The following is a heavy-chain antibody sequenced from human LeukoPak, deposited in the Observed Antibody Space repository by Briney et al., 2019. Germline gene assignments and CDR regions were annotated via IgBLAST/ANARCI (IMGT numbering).Heavy chain of an antibody. V-gene: IGHV3-33*01. CDR1: GFTFSSYG. CDR3: ARDLVPRITMVRGVNYYYGMDV. CDR2: IWYDGSNK. Sequence: GGSLRLSCAASGFTFSSYGMHWVRQAPGKGLEWVAVIWYDGSNKYYADSVKGRFTISRDNSKNTLYLQMNSLRAEDTAVYYCARDLVPRITMVRGVNYYYGMDVWDQGTTVTVSS. D-gene: IGHD3-10*01. J-gene: IGHJ6*02.